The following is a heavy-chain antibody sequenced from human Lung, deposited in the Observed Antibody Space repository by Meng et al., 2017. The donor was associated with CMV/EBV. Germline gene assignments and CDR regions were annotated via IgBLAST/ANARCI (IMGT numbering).Heavy chain of an antibody. J-gene: IGHJ4*02. Sequence: SVKVSCXEAGYTFTSYYMHWVRQAPGQGLEWMGIINTSGGSTTYAQKFKGRVTMARATSTNTVDVGLSSLRSDDTAVYYCARGGGGYNYDYRGDYCGQGTLVTVSS. V-gene: IGHV1-46*01. CDR3: ARGGGGYNYDYRGDY. CDR1: GYTFTSYY. D-gene: IGHD5-18*01. CDR2: INTSGGST.